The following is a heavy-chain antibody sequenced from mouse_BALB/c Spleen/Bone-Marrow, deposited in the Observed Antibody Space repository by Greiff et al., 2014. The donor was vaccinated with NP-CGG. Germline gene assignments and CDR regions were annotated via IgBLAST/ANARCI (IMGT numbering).Heavy chain of an antibody. CDR3: AIYFYGSSGFAY. D-gene: IGHD1-1*01. CDR2: IDPENGNT. J-gene: IGHJ3*01. V-gene: IGHV14-3*02. Sequence: VHVKQSGAELVKPGASVRLSCTASGFNFKDSYMHWVKQSPEQGLEWIGRIDPENGNTKYDPKFQGKGTITADTSSNTAYLQISSLTSEDTAVYYCAIYFYGSSGFAYWGQGTLVTVSA. CDR1: GFNFKDSY.